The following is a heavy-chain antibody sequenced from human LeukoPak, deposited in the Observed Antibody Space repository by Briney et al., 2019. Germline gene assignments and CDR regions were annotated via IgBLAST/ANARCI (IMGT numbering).Heavy chain of an antibody. CDR3: ARDLTMVRGVIIIPDWFDP. J-gene: IGHJ5*02. CDR1: GYTFTGYY. V-gene: IGHV1-2*02. Sequence: ASVKVSCKASGYTFTGYYMHWVRQAPGQGLEWMGWINPNGGGTNYAQKFQGRVTMTRDTSISTAYMELSRLRSDDTAVYYCARDLTMVRGVIIIPDWFDPWGQGTLVTVSS. CDR2: INPNGGGT. D-gene: IGHD3-10*01.